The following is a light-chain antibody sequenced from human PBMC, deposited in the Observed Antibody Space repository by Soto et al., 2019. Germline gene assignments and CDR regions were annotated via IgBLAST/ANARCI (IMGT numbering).Light chain of an antibody. J-gene: IGLJ2*01. CDR1: SSDIGTYKY. CDR3: SSYTSTTTVEI. Sequence: QSVLTQPASVSGSPGQSITISCTGTSSDIGTYKYVSWYQQNPGKAPKLMIYEVSNQPSGVSNRFSGSKSGTTASLTIAGLQAEDEADYYCSSYTSTTTVEIFGGGTKLTVL. V-gene: IGLV2-14*01. CDR2: EVS.